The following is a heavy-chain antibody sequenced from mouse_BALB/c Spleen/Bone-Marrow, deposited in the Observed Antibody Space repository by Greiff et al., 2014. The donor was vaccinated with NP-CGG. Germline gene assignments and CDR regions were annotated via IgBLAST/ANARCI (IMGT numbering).Heavy chain of an antibody. CDR3: ASYASSPAYFAY. CDR2: IDPSDSET. V-gene: IGHV1S126*01. CDR1: GYSFTTYW. J-gene: IGHJ3*01. D-gene: IGHD1-1*01. Sequence: QVQLKESGPQLVRPGASVKISCKASGYSFTTYWMHWVKQRPGQGLEWIGMIDPSDSETRLNQKFKDKATLTVDKSSSTAYMQLSSPTSEDSAVYYCASYASSPAYFAYWGQGTLVTVSA.